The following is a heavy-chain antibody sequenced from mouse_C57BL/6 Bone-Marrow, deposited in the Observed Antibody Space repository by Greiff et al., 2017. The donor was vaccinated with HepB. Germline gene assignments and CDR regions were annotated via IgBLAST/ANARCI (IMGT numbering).Heavy chain of an antibody. D-gene: IGHD1-1*01. J-gene: IGHJ4*01. CDR2: INYDGSST. CDR1: GFTFSDYY. Sequence: DVQLQESEGGLVQPGSSMKLSCTASGFTFSDYYMAWVRQVPEKGLEWVANINYDGSSTYYLDSLKSRFIISRDNATNILYLQMSSLKSEDTATYYCARVDYGSSYVGAMDYWGQGTSVTVSS. V-gene: IGHV5-16*01. CDR3: ARVDYGSSYVGAMDY.